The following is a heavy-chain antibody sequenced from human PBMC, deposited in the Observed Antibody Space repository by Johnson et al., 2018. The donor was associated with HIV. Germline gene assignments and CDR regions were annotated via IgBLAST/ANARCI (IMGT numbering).Heavy chain of an antibody. CDR3: ARESSDVGDFDI. CDR2: INWNGGSK. J-gene: IGHJ3*02. V-gene: IGHV3-20*04. D-gene: IGHD3-10*02. CDR1: GFTFDDHG. Sequence: VQLVESGGGVVRPGGSLRLSCAASGFTFDDHGMSWVRQVPGKGLEWVSGINWNGGSKDYADSVKGRFTISRDNAKNSLYLQMNSLRAEDTAVYYCARESSDVGDFDIWGHGTMVTVSS.